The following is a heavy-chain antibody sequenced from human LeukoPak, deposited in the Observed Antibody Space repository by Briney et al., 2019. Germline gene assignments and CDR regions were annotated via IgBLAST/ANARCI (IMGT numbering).Heavy chain of an antibody. CDR1: GGSISSYY. CDR2: IYYSGST. Sequence: SETLSLTCTVSGGSISSYYSSWIRQPPGKGLEWVGYIYYSGSTNYNPSLKSRVTISVDTSKNQFSLKLSSVTAADTAVYYCAREFWSGSYSDKWGQGTLVTVSS. D-gene: IGHD3-3*01. J-gene: IGHJ4*02. V-gene: IGHV4-59*12. CDR3: AREFWSGSYSDK.